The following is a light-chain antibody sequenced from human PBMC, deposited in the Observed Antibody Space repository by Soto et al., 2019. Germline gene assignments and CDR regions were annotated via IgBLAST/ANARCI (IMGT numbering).Light chain of an antibody. Sequence: QSVLTQPPSVSGTPGQRVTISCSGGISNIGTNYVHWFQQLPGMAPKVLSNRDNQRPSGVPDRFSGSKSGTSASLAISGLRSEDEAEYYCAAWDDTVRSYVFGTGTKLTVL. CDR1: ISNIGTNY. J-gene: IGLJ1*01. V-gene: IGLV1-47*01. CDR3: AAWDDTVRSYV. CDR2: RDN.